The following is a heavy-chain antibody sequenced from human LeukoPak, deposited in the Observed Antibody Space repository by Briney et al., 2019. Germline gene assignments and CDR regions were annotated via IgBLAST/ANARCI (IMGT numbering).Heavy chain of an antibody. CDR1: GGSISSSSYY. CDR3: ASRLRYSFGALDI. D-gene: IGHD3-9*01. Sequence: SETLSLTCTVSGGSISSSSYYWGWIRQPPGKGLEWIGSIYYSGSTYYNPSLKSRVTISVDASKNQFSLKLSSVTAADTAVYYCASRLRYSFGALDIWGQGTMVTVSS. V-gene: IGHV4-39*07. J-gene: IGHJ3*02. CDR2: IYYSGST.